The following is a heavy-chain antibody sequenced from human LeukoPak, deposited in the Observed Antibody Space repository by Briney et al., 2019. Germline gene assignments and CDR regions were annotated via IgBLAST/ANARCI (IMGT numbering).Heavy chain of an antibody. CDR2: ITITSSKI. V-gene: IGHV3-11*04. J-gene: IGHJ3*01. CDR1: TFTFNEHY. D-gene: IGHD2-2*01. Sequence: GGSLRLSCAASTFTFNEHYMAWIRQGPGKGLEWVSYITITSSKIYYADSVKGRFTISRDNAKTSLYLQMNSLRAEDTAIYYCARGSPVATSHAFDLWGQGTVVTVSS. CDR3: ARGSPVATSHAFDL.